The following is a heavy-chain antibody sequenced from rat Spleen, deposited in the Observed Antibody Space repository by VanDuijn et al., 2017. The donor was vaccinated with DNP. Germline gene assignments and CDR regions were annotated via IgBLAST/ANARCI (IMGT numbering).Heavy chain of an antibody. CDR3: AREITGMTLDY. CDR1: GFTFSGFW. Sequence: EVQLVESGGGLVQPGRSLKLSCVASGFTFSGFWMFWIRQAPGKGLEWIASITSGSGSTSYLDSVKGRFTISRDNSKATLYLQMDSLRSEDAATYSCAREITGMTLDYWGQGVMVTVSS. J-gene: IGHJ2*01. CDR2: ITSGSGST. V-gene: IGHV5-31*01. D-gene: IGHD1-7*01.